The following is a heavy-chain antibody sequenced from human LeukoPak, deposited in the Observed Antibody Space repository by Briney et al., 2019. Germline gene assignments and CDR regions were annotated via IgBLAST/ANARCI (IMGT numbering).Heavy chain of an antibody. CDR3: ARDLGRDRYFDS. D-gene: IGHD5-24*01. Sequence: GGSLRLSCAASGFTFSPYPMTWVRQAPGKGLEWVSYIRGGSDTIHYADSVKGRFTISRDNAKNSLYLQMNSLSAEDTAVYYCARDLGRDRYFDSWGQGTLVTVSS. J-gene: IGHJ4*02. CDR2: IRGGSDTI. V-gene: IGHV3-48*04. CDR1: GFTFSPYP.